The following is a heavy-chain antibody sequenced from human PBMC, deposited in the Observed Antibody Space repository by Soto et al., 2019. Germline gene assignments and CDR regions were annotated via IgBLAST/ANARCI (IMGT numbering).Heavy chain of an antibody. J-gene: IGHJ5*02. CDR1: GFSLSTSGVG. D-gene: IGHD2-15*01. CDR2: IYWDDDK. CDR3: ADRRGYCSGGSCYSSWFDP. Sequence: QITLKESGPTLVKPTQTLTLTCTFSGFSLSTSGVGVGWIRQPPGKALEWLALIYWDDDKRYSPSLKSRLTITQDTSKNQVVLTMTNIDPVDTATYYCADRRGYCSGGSCYSSWFDPWGQGTLVTVSS. V-gene: IGHV2-5*02.